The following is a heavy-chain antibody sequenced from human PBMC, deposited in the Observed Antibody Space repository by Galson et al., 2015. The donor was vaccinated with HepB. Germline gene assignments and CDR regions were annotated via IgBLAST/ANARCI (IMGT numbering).Heavy chain of an antibody. Sequence: SVKVSCKASGYTFTSYAMHWVRQAPGQRLEWMGWINAGNGNTKYSQKFQGRVTITRDTSASTAYMELSSLRSEDTAVYYCARVDSGSLGPYYYYYMDVWGKGTTVTVSS. J-gene: IGHJ6*03. V-gene: IGHV1-3*01. CDR1: GYTFTSYA. D-gene: IGHD1-26*01. CDR2: INAGNGNT. CDR3: ARVDSGSLGPYYYYYMDV.